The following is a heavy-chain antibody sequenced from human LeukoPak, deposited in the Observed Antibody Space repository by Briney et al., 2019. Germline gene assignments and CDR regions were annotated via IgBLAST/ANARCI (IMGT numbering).Heavy chain of an antibody. D-gene: IGHD3-10*01. CDR2: IYHSGTT. V-gene: IGHV4-30-2*01. Sequence: PSETLSLTCAVSGGSLSNGGYSWSWIWQPPGKGLEWIGLIYHSGTTHYNPSLKSRLTFSLDKSKNQFSLKLTSVTAADTALYYCARHGGVHFDHWGQGALVTV. CDR3: ARHGGVHFDH. CDR1: GGSLSNGGYS. J-gene: IGHJ4*02.